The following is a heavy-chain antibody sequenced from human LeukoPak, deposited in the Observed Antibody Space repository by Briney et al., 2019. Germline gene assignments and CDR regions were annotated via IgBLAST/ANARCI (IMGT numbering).Heavy chain of an antibody. J-gene: IGHJ4*02. CDR3: ARTRSSGYLTFDY. D-gene: IGHD3-22*01. Sequence: PSETLSLTCTVSGGSLRGDNYSWTWIRQPPGKGLEWVSYITNSGNSKSYADSVKGRFTISRDNTKNSLYLQMNGLRAEDTAVYYCARTRSSGYLTFDYWGQGILVTVSS. V-gene: IGHV3-11*06. CDR2: ITNSGNSK. CDR1: GGSLRGDNYS.